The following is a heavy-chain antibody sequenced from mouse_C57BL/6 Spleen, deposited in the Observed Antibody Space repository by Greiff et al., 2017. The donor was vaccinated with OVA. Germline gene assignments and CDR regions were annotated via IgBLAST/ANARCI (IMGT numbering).Heavy chain of an antibody. J-gene: IGHJ2*01. CDR3: ARGLPSRVFDY. Sequence: QVQLQQSGAELVMPGASVKLSCKASGYTFTSYWMHWVKQRPGQGLEWIGEIDPSDSYTNYNQKFKGKSTLTVDKSSSTAYMQLSSLTSEDSAVYYCARGLPSRVFDYWGQGTTLTVSS. CDR1: GYTFTSYW. D-gene: IGHD2-2*01. V-gene: IGHV1-69*01. CDR2: IDPSDSYT.